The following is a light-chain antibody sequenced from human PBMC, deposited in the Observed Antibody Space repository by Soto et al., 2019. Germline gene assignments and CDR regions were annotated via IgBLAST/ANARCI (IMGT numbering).Light chain of an antibody. V-gene: IGLV8-61*01. J-gene: IGLJ2*01. Sequence: QTVVTQEPSFSVSPGGTVTLTCGLSSGSVSTSYYPSWYQQTPGQAPRTLIYSTNTRSSGVPDRFSGSILVNKAALTITGAQADDESDYYCVLYMGNGISIFGGGTQLNVL. CDR3: VLYMGNGISI. CDR2: STN. CDR1: SGSVSTSYY.